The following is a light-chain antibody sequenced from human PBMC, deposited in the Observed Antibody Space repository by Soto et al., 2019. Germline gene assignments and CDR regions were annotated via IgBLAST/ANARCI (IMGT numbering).Light chain of an antibody. Sequence: QSALTQPASMSGSPGQSITISCTGTRTDAGGYNYVSWYQQHPAKVPKLLIYEVSNRPSGVSNRFSGSKSGSTASLTISGLQPEDEGDYYCSSYTRSNTWVFGGGTQLTVL. J-gene: IGLJ3*02. CDR2: EVS. CDR3: SSYTRSNTWV. CDR1: RTDAGGYNY. V-gene: IGLV2-14*01.